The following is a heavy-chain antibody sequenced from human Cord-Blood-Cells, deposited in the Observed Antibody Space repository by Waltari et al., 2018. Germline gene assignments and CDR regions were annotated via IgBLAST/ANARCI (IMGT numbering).Heavy chain of an antibody. CDR1: GGSSSGYY. V-gene: IGHV4-34*01. D-gene: IGHD3-3*01. CDR2: INQSGST. Sequence: QVQLQQWGAGLLKPSETLSPTCAVYGGSSSGYYCSWIRQPPGKGLEWIGEINQSGSTNHNPSLKSRVTISVDTAKNQFSLKLSSVTAADTAVYYWARKYDFWSGYYYYYYGMDVWGQGTTVTVSS. J-gene: IGHJ6*02. CDR3: ARKYDFWSGYYYYYYGMDV.